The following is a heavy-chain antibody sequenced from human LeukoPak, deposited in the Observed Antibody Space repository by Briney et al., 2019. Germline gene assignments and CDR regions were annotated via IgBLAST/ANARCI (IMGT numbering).Heavy chain of an antibody. CDR2: IIPIFGTA. CDR3: ARAHGDYEAGGY. J-gene: IGHJ4*02. V-gene: IGHV1-69*05. CDR1: GYTFTDYY. Sequence: SVKVSCKASGYTFTDYYMHWVRQAPGQGLEWMGRIIPIFGTANYAQKFQGRVTITTDESTSTAYMELSSLRSEDTAVYYCARAHGDYEAGGYWGQGTLVTVSS. D-gene: IGHD4-17*01.